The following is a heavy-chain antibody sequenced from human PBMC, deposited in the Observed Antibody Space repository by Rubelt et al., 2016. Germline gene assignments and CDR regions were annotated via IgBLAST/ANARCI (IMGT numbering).Heavy chain of an antibody. Sequence: EVQLVESGGGLVQPGGSLRLSCAASGFTFSSYEMNWVRQAPGKGLEWVSVIYSGGSTYYADSVKGRFTISRDNSKNTLYLQMNSRRAEDTAVYYCARYLYGVGATGGMDVWGQGTTVTVSS. CDR1: GFTFSSYE. J-gene: IGHJ6*02. CDR2: IYSGGST. CDR3: ARYLYGVGATGGMDV. D-gene: IGHD1-26*01. V-gene: IGHV3-66*01.